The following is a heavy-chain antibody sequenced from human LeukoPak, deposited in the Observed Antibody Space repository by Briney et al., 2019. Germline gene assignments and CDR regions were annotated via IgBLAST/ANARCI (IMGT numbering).Heavy chain of an antibody. V-gene: IGHV3-30*02. CDR2: IRYDGSNK. Sequence: GGSLRLSCAASGFTFSSYGMHWVRQAPGKGLEWVAFIRYDGSNKYYADSVKGRFTISGDNSKNTLYLQMNSLRAEDTAVYYCASSGVYGSGSYPLYYYYYYGMDVWGQGTTVTVSS. D-gene: IGHD3-10*01. CDR1: GFTFSSYG. CDR3: ASSGVYGSGSYPLYYYYYYGMDV. J-gene: IGHJ6*02.